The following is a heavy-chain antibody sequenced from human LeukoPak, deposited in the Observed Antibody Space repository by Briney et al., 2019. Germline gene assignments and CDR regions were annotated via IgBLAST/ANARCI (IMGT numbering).Heavy chain of an antibody. CDR1: GGSFSGYY. J-gene: IGHJ4*02. D-gene: IGHD6-19*01. V-gene: IGHV4-34*01. Sequence: SETLSLTCAVYGGSFSGYYWSWIRQPPGKGLEWIGEINHSGSTNYNPSLKSRVTISVDTSKNQFSLKLSSVTAADTAVYYCARVRGWCGSYYFDYWGQGTLVTVSS. CDR3: ARVRGWCGSYYFDY. CDR2: INHSGST.